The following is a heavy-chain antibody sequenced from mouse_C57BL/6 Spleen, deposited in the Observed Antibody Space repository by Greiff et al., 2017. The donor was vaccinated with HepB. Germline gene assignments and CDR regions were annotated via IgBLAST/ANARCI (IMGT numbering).Heavy chain of an antibody. CDR1: GYTFTSYW. V-gene: IGHV1-64*01. CDR2: IHPNSGST. J-gene: IGHJ4*01. CDR3: APYSNYIYAMDY. D-gene: IGHD2-5*01. Sequence: QVQLKQPGAELVKPGASVKLSCKASGYTFTSYWMHWVKQRPGQGLEWIGMIHPNSGSTNYNEKFKSKATLTVDKSSSTAYMQLSSLTSEDSAVYYCAPYSNYIYAMDYWGQGTSVTVSS.